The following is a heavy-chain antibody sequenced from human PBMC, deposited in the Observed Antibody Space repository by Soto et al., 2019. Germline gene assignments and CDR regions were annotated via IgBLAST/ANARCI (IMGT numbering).Heavy chain of an antibody. CDR2: INPSGGST. D-gene: IGHD1-26*01. Sequence: GASVKVSCKASGYTFTSYYMHWVRQAAGQGVEWMGIINPSGGSTSYAQKFQGRVTMTRDTSTSTVYMELSSLRSEDTAVYFCARDLVGRAIPGYNWLDSWGQGTPVTVSS. CDR3: ARDLVGRAIPGYNWLDS. V-gene: IGHV1-46*01. CDR1: GYTFTSYY. J-gene: IGHJ5*01.